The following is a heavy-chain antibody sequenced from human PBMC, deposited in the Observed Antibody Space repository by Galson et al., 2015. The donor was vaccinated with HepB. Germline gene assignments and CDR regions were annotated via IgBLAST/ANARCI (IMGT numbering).Heavy chain of an antibody. CDR3: ARRLWSGAFDI. CDR1: GYTFTSDD. Sequence: AGKGSCKASGYTFTSDDINWVRQATGQGLEWMGWMNPNSGNTGYAQKFQGRDTMTRSTSISTAYMELSILRSEDTAVYYCARRLWSGAFDIWGQGTTVTVSS. D-gene: IGHD2-21*01. J-gene: IGHJ3*02. CDR2: MNPNSGNT. V-gene: IGHV1-8*01.